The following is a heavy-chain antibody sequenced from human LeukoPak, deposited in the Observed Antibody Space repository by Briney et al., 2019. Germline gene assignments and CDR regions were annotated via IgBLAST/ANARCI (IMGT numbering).Heavy chain of an antibody. CDR3: ARDQSRGAGADFYYYGMDV. J-gene: IGHJ6*02. D-gene: IGHD1-26*01. CDR1: GFTFSSYG. Sequence: PGGSLRLSCAASGFTFSSYGMHWVRQAPGKGLEWVAVIWYDGSNKYYADSVKGRFTISRDSSKNTLYLQMNSLRAEGTAVYYCARDQSRGAGADFYYYGMDVWGQGTTVTVSS. V-gene: IGHV3-33*01. CDR2: IWYDGSNK.